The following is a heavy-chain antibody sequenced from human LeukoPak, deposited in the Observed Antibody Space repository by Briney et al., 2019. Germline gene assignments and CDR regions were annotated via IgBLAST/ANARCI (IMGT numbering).Heavy chain of an antibody. CDR2: ISSSGSTI. V-gene: IGHV3-48*03. CDR1: GFTFSSYE. J-gene: IGHJ4*02. D-gene: IGHD4-17*01. Sequence: GGSLRLSCAASGFTFSSYEMNWVRQAPGKGLEWVSYISSSGSTIYYADPVKGRFTISRDNAKNSLYLQMNSLRAEDTAVYYCARVSGDGVYWGQGTLVTVSS. CDR3: ARVSGDGVY.